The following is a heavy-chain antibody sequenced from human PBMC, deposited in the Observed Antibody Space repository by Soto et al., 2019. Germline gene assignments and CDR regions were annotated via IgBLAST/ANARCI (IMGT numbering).Heavy chain of an antibody. J-gene: IGHJ5*02. CDR3: ARHGQAAAGRSWWFDP. D-gene: IGHD6-13*01. CDR2: IYYSGST. V-gene: IGHV4-39*01. Sequence: SETLSLTCTVSGGSISSSSYYWGWIHQPPGKGLEWIGSIYYSGSTYYNPSLKSRVTISVDTSKNQFSLKLSSVTAADTAVYYCARHGQAAAGRSWWFDPWGQGTLVTVSS. CDR1: GGSISSSSYY.